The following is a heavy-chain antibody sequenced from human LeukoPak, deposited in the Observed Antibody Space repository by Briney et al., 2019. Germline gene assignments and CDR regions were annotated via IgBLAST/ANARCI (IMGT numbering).Heavy chain of an antibody. J-gene: IGHJ4*02. CDR1: GGSISSYY. Sequence: SETLSLTCTVSGGSISSYYWSWIRQPPGKGLEWIGYIYYSGSTNYNPSLKSRVTISVDTSKNQFSLKLSSVTAADTAVYYCARLAVRGVLYYFDYWGQGTLVTVSS. CDR2: IYYSGST. D-gene: IGHD3-10*01. V-gene: IGHV4-59*08. CDR3: ARLAVRGVLYYFDY.